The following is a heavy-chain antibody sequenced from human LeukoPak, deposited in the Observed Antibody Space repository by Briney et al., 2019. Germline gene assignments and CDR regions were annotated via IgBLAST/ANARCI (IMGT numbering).Heavy chain of an antibody. CDR3: SLTRGYYDIFFDF. D-gene: IGHD3-9*01. CDR1: GYTLAELS. V-gene: IGHV1-24*01. Sequence: ASVKVSCKVSGYTLAELSMHWVRQAPGKGLEWMGGFDPEDGETIYAQKFQGRVTMTEDTSTDTAYMELSSLRSEDTAVYYCSLTRGYYDIFFDFWGQGTLVTVSS. CDR2: FDPEDGET. J-gene: IGHJ4*02.